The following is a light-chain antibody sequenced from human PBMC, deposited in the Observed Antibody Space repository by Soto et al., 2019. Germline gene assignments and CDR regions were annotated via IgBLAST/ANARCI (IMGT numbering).Light chain of an antibody. CDR3: HVWDSGTDQGV. CDR2: DDS. CDR1: NIGIKS. V-gene: IGLV3-21*02. J-gene: IGLJ2*01. Sequence: SYELTQPPSVSVAPGQTARITCGGNNIGIKSVHWYQQKPGQAPVLVVYDDSDRPSGILERFSGSNSGNTATLTISRVEGGDEADYYCHVWDSGTDQGVFGGGTKLTVL.